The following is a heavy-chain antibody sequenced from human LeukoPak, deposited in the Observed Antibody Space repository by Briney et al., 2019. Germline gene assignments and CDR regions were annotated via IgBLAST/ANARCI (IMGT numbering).Heavy chain of an antibody. Sequence: SETLSLTCTVSGDSIRSYSWSWIRLTPGKGLEWIGSVYYSGSTYYNPSLKSRVTISVDTSKNQFSLMLNSVTAADTAVYYCARRSSSNWFDPWGQGTLVTVSS. CDR1: GDSIRSYS. CDR2: VYYSGST. V-gene: IGHV4-59*05. CDR3: ARRSSSNWFDP. J-gene: IGHJ5*02. D-gene: IGHD6-6*01.